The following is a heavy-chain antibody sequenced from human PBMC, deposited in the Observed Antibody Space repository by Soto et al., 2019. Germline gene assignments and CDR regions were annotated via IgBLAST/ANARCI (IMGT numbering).Heavy chain of an antibody. CDR1: GFTFSSYG. J-gene: IGHJ6*02. Sequence: QVQLVESGGGVVQPGRSLRLSCAASGFTFSSYGMHWVRQAPGKGLEWVAVISYDGSNKYYADSVKGRFTISRDNSKNTLYLQMNSLRAEDTAVYYCAKVGGIAVAGPSYYGMDVWGQGTTVTVSS. V-gene: IGHV3-30*18. CDR3: AKVGGIAVAGPSYYGMDV. CDR2: ISYDGSNK. D-gene: IGHD6-19*01.